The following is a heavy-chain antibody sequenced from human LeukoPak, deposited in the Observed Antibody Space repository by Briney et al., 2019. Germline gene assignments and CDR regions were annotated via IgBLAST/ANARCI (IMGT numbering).Heavy chain of an antibody. CDR3: ARDGFYDSSGYYYNWVFDY. D-gene: IGHD3-22*01. V-gene: IGHV4-4*07. CDR2: IYTTGST. Sequence: SETLSLTCAVYGGSFSGYYWSWIRQPAGKGLEWIGRIYTTGSTYYNHFLKSRVTMAVDTSKNQFSLRLSSVTAADTAVYYCARDGFYDSSGYYYNWVFDYWGQGTLVTVSS. CDR1: GGSFSGYY. J-gene: IGHJ4*02.